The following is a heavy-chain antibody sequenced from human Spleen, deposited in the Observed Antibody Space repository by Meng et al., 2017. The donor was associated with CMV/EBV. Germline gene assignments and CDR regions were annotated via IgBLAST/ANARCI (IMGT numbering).Heavy chain of an antibody. V-gene: IGHV1-46*01. D-gene: IGHD3-10*01. J-gene: IGHJ4*02. Sequence: ASVKVSCKASGYSFITYYIHWVRQAPGQGLEWMGIIYPSGGSTSYSQKFQGRVTMTRDTSTSTVYMELSSLRSEDTAVYYCARSHQFGELLYDYWGQGTLVTVSS. CDR2: IYPSGGST. CDR1: GYSFITYY. CDR3: ARSHQFGELLYDY.